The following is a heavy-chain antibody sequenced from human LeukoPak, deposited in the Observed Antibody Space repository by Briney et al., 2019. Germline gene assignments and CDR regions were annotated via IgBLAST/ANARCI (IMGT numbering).Heavy chain of an antibody. V-gene: IGHV5-51*01. CDR2: IYPGDSDT. J-gene: IGHJ4*02. Sequence: GESLKISCKGSGYSFTSYWIGWVRQMPGKGLEWMGIIYPGDSDTRYSPSFQGQVTISADKSISTAYLQWSSLKASDTAMYYCARLDYDSSGSAYYFDYWGQGTLVTVSS. CDR3: ARLDYDSSGSAYYFDY. D-gene: IGHD3-22*01. CDR1: GYSFTSYW.